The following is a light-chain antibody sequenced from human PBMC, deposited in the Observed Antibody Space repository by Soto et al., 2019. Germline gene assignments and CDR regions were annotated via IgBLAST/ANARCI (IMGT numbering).Light chain of an antibody. CDR1: QSVSSY. CDR3: QQRDSCPLT. J-gene: IGKJ4*01. V-gene: IGKV3-11*01. Sequence: EIGLTQSPATLSLTPGERATLSCRASQSVSSYLGWYQQKPGQAPRLLIYDTSNRATGIPARFSGSGSGTDFTLTISSLEPEDFAVYYCQQRDSCPLTFGGGTKVEIK. CDR2: DTS.